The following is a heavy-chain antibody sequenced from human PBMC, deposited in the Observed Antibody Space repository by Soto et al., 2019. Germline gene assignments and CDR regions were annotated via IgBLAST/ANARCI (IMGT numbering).Heavy chain of an antibody. D-gene: IGHD3-10*01. J-gene: IGHJ6*02. Sequence: SETLSLTCTVSGGSISSYYWSWMRQPAGKGLEWIGRIYTSGSTNYNPSLKSRVTMSVDTSKNQFSLKLSSVTAADTAVYYCARGYYYGSGSYYLDYYYYGMDVWGQGTTVTVSS. CDR2: IYTSGST. CDR3: ARGYYYGSGSYYLDYYYYGMDV. CDR1: GGSISSYY. V-gene: IGHV4-4*07.